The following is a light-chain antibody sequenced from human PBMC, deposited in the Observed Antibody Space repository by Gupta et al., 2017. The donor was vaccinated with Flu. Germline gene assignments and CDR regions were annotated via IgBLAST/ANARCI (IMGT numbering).Light chain of an antibody. CDR3: LQHKNYPWT. Sequence: QKNAGRVSTRLIYTASSLQSGVPSRFSGSGSGTEFVLTITSLQPEDFATYYCLQHKNYPWTFGQGNKVELK. J-gene: IGKJ1*01. V-gene: IGKV1-17*03. CDR2: TAS.